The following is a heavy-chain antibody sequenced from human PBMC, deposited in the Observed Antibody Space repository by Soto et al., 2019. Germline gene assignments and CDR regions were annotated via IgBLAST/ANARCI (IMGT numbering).Heavy chain of an antibody. V-gene: IGHV1-8*01. Sequence: ASVKVSCKASGYTFTSYDINWVRQTTGQGXEWMGWMNPNSGNTGYAQKFQGRVTMTRNTSISTAYMELSSLRSEDTAVYYCARRRTYYDFWSGSNWFDPWGQGTLVTVSS. D-gene: IGHD3-3*01. J-gene: IGHJ5*02. CDR2: MNPNSGNT. CDR1: GYTFTSYD. CDR3: ARRRTYYDFWSGSNWFDP.